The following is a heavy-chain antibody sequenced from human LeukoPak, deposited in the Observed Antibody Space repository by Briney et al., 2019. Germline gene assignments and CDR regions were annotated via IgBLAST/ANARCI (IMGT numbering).Heavy chain of an antibody. V-gene: IGHV4-4*02. CDR3: ASAPLLRYFVGSAFDI. J-gene: IGHJ3*02. D-gene: IGHD3-9*01. Sequence: TSGTLSLTCAVSGGSISSSNWWSWVRQPPGKGLEWIGEIYHSGSTNYNPSLKSRVTISVDKSKNQFSLKLSSVTAADTAVYYCASAPLLRYFVGSAFDIWGQGTMVTVSS. CDR1: GGSISSSNW. CDR2: IYHSGST.